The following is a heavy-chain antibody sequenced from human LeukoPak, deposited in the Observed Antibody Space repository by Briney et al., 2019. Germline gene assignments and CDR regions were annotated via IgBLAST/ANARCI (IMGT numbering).Heavy chain of an antibody. Sequence: GASVKVSCKASGGTFSSYAIGWVRQAPGQGLEWMGGIIPIFGTANYAQKFQGRVTITTDESTSTAYMELSSLRSEDTAVYYCARKSYYYDSSGYPNYHYYYMDVWGKGTTVTVSS. CDR1: GGTFSSYA. D-gene: IGHD3-22*01. CDR2: IIPIFGTA. J-gene: IGHJ6*03. CDR3: ARKSYYYDSSGYPNYHYYYMDV. V-gene: IGHV1-69*05.